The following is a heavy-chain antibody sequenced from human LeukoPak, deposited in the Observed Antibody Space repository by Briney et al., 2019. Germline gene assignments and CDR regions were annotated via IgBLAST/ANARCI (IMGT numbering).Heavy chain of an antibody. Sequence: GGSLRLSCAASGFTFSRYGMHWVRQAPGKGLEWVAVIWYDGSNKYYADSVKGRFTISRDNSKNTLYLQMNSLRAEDAAVYYCARVIGVAAAGTGLDYWGQGTLVTVSS. D-gene: IGHD6-13*01. CDR1: GFTFSRYG. CDR3: ARVIGVAAAGTGLDY. V-gene: IGHV3-33*01. CDR2: IWYDGSNK. J-gene: IGHJ4*02.